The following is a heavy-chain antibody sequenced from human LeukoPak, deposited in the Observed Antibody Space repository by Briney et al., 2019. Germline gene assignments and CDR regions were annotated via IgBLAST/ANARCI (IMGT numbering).Heavy chain of an antibody. J-gene: IGHJ6*03. D-gene: IGHD1-26*01. CDR1: GFTFDTYW. CDR3: AGHSGGYFPFYYYMDV. Sequence: PGGSLRLSCAASGFTFDTYWMTWVRQAPGKGLEWVSAITGSGGSTYYADSVKGRFTISRDNSKNTLYLQMNSLRVEDTAIYYCAGHSGGYFPFYYYMDVWGKGTTVTVSS. V-gene: IGHV3-23*01. CDR2: ITGSGGST.